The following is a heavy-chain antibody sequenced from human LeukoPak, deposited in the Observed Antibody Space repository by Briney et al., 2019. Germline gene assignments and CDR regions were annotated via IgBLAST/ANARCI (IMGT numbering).Heavy chain of an antibody. CDR1: GFTFSDYY. D-gene: IGHD3-22*01. CDR3: TTSSAYYYFDFDY. Sequence: GGSLRLSCAASGFTFSDYYMSWIRQAPGKGLEWVSYISSSGSTIYYADSVKGRFTVSRDNAKTSLYLQMNSLRAEDTAVYYCTTSSAYYYFDFDYWGQGTLVTVSS. V-gene: IGHV3-11*04. J-gene: IGHJ4*02. CDR2: ISSSGSTI.